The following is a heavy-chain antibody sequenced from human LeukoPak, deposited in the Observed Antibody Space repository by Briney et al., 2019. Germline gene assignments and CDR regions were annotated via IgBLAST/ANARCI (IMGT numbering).Heavy chain of an antibody. V-gene: IGHV3-72*01. CDR3: ASPVGATTVRAFDI. CDR1: GFIFSDHY. Sequence: PGGSLRLSCAASGFIFSDHYMDWVRQAPGKGLEWVGRTRNEANIYTTEYAASVRGRFTISRDDSKNSLYLQMNSLKTEDTAVYYCASPVGATTVRAFDIWGQGTMVTVSS. CDR2: TRNEANIYTT. D-gene: IGHD1-26*01. J-gene: IGHJ3*02.